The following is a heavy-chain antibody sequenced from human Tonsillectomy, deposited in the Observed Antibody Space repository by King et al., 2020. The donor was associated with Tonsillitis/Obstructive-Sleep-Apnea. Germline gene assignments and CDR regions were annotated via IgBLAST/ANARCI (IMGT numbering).Heavy chain of an antibody. CDR3: ARENSNYDCVWGGYRLDAFDS. J-gene: IGHJ3*02. CDR2: ISSSSSYT. CDR1: GFTFSDYY. Sequence: VQLVESGGGLVKPGGSLRLSCAASGFTFSDYYMSWIRQAPGKGREWVSYISSSSSYTNYTDSVKGRFTISRDNAKNSLYLQMNSLRAEDTAVCYCARENSNYDCVWGGYRLDAFDSWGQGTMVTVSS. V-gene: IGHV3-11*06. D-gene: IGHD3-16*02.